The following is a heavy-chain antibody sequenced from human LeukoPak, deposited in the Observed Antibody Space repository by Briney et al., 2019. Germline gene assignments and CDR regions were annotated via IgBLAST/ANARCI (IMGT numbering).Heavy chain of an antibody. V-gene: IGHV4-61*02. CDR1: GGSISSGSYY. CDR2: IYTSGST. Sequence: SETLSLTCTASGGSISSGSYYWSWIRQPAGKGLEWIGRIYTSGSTNYNPSLKSRVTISVDTSKNQFSPKLSSVTAADTAVYYCARDTRGSGWFSAYYFDYWGQGTLVTVSS. D-gene: IGHD6-19*01. CDR3: ARDTRGSGWFSAYYFDY. J-gene: IGHJ4*02.